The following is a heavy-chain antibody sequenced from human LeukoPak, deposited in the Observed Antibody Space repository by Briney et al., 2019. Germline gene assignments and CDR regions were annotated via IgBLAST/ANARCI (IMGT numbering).Heavy chain of an antibody. CDR3: ARAGWLRLKNYFDY. D-gene: IGHD5-12*01. J-gene: IGHJ4*02. CDR2: IYTSGST. V-gene: IGHV4-61*02. CDR1: GGSISSGSYY. Sequence: SETLSLTCTVSGGSISSGSYYWSWTRQPAGKGLDWIGRIYTSGSTNYNPSLKSRVTISVDTSKNQFSLKLSSVTAADTAVYYCARAGWLRLKNYFDYWGQGTLVTVSS.